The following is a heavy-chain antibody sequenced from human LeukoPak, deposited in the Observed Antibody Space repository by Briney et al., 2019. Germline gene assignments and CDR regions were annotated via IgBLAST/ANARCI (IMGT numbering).Heavy chain of an antibody. V-gene: IGHV3-21*01. J-gene: IGHJ4*02. CDR3: ARDAGDYDILTGYYTRDFGY. CDR1: GFTFSSYS. CDR2: ISSSSSYI. Sequence: GGSLRLSCAASGFTFSSYSMNWVRQAPGKGLEWVSSISSSSSYIYYADSVKGRFTISRDNAKNSLYLQMNSLRAEDTAVYYCARDAGDYDILTGYYTRDFGYWGQGTLVTVSS. D-gene: IGHD3-9*01.